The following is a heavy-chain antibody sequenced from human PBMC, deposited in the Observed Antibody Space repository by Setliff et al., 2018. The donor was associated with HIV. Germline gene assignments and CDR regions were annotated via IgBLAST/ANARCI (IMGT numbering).Heavy chain of an antibody. CDR2: ISAHNGRI. V-gene: IGHV1-18*01. Sequence: ASVKVSCKASGYTFSDYGISWVRQAPGQGLEWMGWISAHNGRINYAQKFQGRVTMTGNTSISTAYMELSSLRSEDTAVYYCARGGGGYYYVGAVDIWGQGTVVTVSS. J-gene: IGHJ3*02. CDR1: GYTFSDYG. CDR3: ARGGGGYYYVGAVDI. D-gene: IGHD3-22*01.